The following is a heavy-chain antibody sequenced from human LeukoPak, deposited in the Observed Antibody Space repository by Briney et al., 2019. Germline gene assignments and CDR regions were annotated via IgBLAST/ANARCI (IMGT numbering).Heavy chain of an antibody. CDR1: GYTFTRYY. D-gene: IGHD2-2*01. CDR2: INPSGGST. CDR3: ASSYIVVVPAAMPNDY. J-gene: IGHJ4*02. V-gene: IGHV1-46*03. Sequence: ASVKVSCKASGYTFTRYYMHWVRQAPGQGLEWMGIINPSGGSTSYAQKFQGRVTMTRDTSTSTVYMELSSLRSEDTAVYYCASSYIVVVPAAMPNDYWGQGTLVTVSS.